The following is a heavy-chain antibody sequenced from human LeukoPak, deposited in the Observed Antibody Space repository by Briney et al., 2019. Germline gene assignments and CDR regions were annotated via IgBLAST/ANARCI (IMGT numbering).Heavy chain of an antibody. CDR3: ARGGSIVVVIHFDY. CDR2: INPNSGGT. D-gene: IGHD3-22*01. V-gene: IGHV1-2*02. CDR1: GYTFTSYY. Sequence: ASVKVSCKASGYTFTSYYMHWVRQAPGQGLEWMGWINPNSGGTNYAQKFQGRVTMTRDTSISTAYMELSRLRSDDTAVYYCARGGSIVVVIHFDYWGQGTLVTVSS. J-gene: IGHJ4*02.